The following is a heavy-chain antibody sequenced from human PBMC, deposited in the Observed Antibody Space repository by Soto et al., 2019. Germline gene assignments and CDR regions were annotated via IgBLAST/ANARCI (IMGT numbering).Heavy chain of an antibody. J-gene: IGHJ5*02. D-gene: IGHD6-19*01. Sequence: QVHMVQSGAEVKKPGASVKVACKASGYSFTSYGVSWVRQAPGQGLEWMGWISTYNGNTNYAQKFQDRVKITADASTSTAYMELGSLRSDDTAIYYCMRGDVGWLADLRQGELDPWGQGTMVTVSA. V-gene: IGHV1-18*01. CDR1: GYSFTSYG. CDR2: ISTYNGNT. CDR3: MRGDVGWLADLRQGELDP.